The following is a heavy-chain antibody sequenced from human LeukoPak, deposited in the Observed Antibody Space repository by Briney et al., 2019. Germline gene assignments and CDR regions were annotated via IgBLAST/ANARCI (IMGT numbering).Heavy chain of an antibody. V-gene: IGHV4-4*07. CDR3: ARESIVVLPTADRSYYFDY. J-gene: IGHJ4*02. CDR1: GGSISTYY. CDR2: VYTSGRN. D-gene: IGHD2-2*01. Sequence: SETLSLTCTLSGGSISTYYWSWIRQSAGKRLEWSGRVYTSGRNSYNPSLKSRVTLSVDTSKNQFSLKLTSVTAAGTAVYYCARESIVVLPTADRSYYFDYWGQGTLVTVSS.